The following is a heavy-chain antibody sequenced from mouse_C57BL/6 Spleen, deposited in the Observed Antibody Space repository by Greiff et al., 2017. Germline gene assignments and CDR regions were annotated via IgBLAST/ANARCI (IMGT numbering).Heavy chain of an antibody. J-gene: IGHJ3*01. Sequence: EVKLQQSGAELVRPGASVKLSCTASGFNIKDDYMHWVQQRPEQGLEWIGWIDPENGDTEYASKFQGKATITADTSSNTAYLQLSRLTSEDTAVYYCTPDYYGTSFAYWGQGTLVTVSA. D-gene: IGHD1-1*01. CDR1: GFNIKDDY. V-gene: IGHV14-4*01. CDR2: IDPENGDT. CDR3: TPDYYGTSFAY.